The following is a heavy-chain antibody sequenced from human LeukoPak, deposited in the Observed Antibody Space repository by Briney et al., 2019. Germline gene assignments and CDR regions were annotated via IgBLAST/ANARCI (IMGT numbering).Heavy chain of an antibody. CDR3: ARVIRAAPGKGYFDY. CDR1: GFTFSDYN. CDR2: ISTSSSYI. V-gene: IGHV3-21*04. Sequence: GGSLRLSCAASGFTFSDYNMNWVRQAPGRGLEWVSSISTSSSYIYYADSVKGRFTISRDSSKNTLYLQMNSLRAEDTAIYYCARVIRAAPGKGYFDYWGQGTLATVSS. D-gene: IGHD6-13*01. J-gene: IGHJ4*02.